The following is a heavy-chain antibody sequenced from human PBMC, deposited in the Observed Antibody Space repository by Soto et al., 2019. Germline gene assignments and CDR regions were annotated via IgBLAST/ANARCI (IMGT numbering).Heavy chain of an antibody. Sequence: PGGSLRLSCAASGFTFSSYWMHWVRQAPGKGLVWVSRINSDGSSTSYADSVKGRFTISRDKAKNTLYLQMNSLRAEDTAVYYCARTAGEYVYYDCLDVWGQGTTVTVSS. V-gene: IGHV3-74*01. CDR1: GFTFSSYW. D-gene: IGHD3-10*01. J-gene: IGHJ6*02. CDR2: INSDGSST. CDR3: ARTAGEYVYYDCLDV.